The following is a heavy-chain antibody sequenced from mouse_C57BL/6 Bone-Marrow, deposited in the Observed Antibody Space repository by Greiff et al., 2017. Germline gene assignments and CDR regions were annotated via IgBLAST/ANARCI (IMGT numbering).Heavy chain of an antibody. D-gene: IGHD1-1*01. CDR3: ARDGAYYGSRAY. CDR1: GFTFSSYA. Sequence: EVQGVESGGGLVKPGGSLKLSCAASGFTFSSYAMPWVRQTPEKRLEWVATISDGGSYTYYPDNVKGRFTISRDNAKNNLYLQMSHLKSEDTAMYDCARDGAYYGSRAYWGQGTLVTVSA. J-gene: IGHJ3*01. CDR2: ISDGGSYT. V-gene: IGHV5-4*01.